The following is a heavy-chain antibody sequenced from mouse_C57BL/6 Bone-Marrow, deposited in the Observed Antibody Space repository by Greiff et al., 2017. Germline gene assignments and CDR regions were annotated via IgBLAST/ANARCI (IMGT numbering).Heavy chain of an antibody. CDR2: IRSKCNNSAT. V-gene: IGHV10-1*01. D-gene: IGHD2-4*01. CDR3: VRNYDCAWFAY. Sequence: EVQLVESGGGLVQPRGSLKLSCAASGFSFNTYAMNWVRQAPGKGLEWVARIRSKCNNSATYYADSVKDRFTISRDDSESMLYLHMNNLKTEDTAMYYCVRNYDCAWFAYWGQGTLVTVSA. J-gene: IGHJ3*01. CDR1: GFSFNTYA.